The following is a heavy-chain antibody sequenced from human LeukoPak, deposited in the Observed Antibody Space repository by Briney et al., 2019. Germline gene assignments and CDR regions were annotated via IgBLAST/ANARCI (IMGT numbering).Heavy chain of an antibody. CDR3: ARYYIEGRCFDY. D-gene: IGHD3-10*01. J-gene: IGHJ4*02. CDR1: GFTFNAYN. Sequence: ASVKVSCKASGFTFNAYNIHWVRQAPGQGLEWMGWINPKSGGANYAQKFQGRVTMTWDTSISTAYMELSRLRSDDTAMYYCARYYIEGRCFDYWGQGTLVTVSS. V-gene: IGHV1-2*02. CDR2: INPKSGGA.